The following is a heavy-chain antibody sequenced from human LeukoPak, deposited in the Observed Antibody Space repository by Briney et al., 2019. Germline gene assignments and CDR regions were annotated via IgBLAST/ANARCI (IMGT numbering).Heavy chain of an antibody. Sequence: PGGALRLSRAASGFTLSDYWMNWVRQAPGKGPVWVSHISPDGRNIAYADSVQGRFTISRDSAKNTLYLQMNSLRVGDTAVYYCVRDGGGTTPYDCWGQGTLVTVSS. J-gene: IGHJ4*02. CDR1: GFTLSDYW. CDR2: ISPDGRNI. D-gene: IGHD1-7*01. V-gene: IGHV3-74*01. CDR3: VRDGGGTTPYDC.